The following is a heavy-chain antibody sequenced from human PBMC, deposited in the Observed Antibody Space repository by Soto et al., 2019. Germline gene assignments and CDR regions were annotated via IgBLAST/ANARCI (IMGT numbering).Heavy chain of an antibody. CDR3: ARDRSSDY. J-gene: IGHJ4*02. CDR1: GFTVSSNY. CDR2: IYSDGST. V-gene: IGHV3-53*04. Sequence: EVQLVESGGGLVQPGGSLRLSCAASGFTVSSNYMRWVRQAPGKGLEWVSVIYSDGSTYYADSVKGRFTISRRNSKNTLYLQMNSLRAEDTAVYYCARDRSSDYWGQGTLVTVSS.